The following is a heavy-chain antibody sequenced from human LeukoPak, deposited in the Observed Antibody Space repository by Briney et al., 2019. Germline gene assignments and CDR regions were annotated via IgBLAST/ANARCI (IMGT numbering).Heavy chain of an antibody. CDR1: GGTFSSYA. J-gene: IGHJ5*02. V-gene: IGHV1-69*13. CDR3: AREPGVAAGYNWFDP. CDR2: IIPIFGTA. Sequence: SVKVSCKASGGTFSSYAISWVRQAPGQGLEWMGGIIPIFGTANYAQKFQGRVTITADESTSTAYMELSSLRSEDTAVYYCAREPGVAAGYNWFDPRGQGTLVTVSS. D-gene: IGHD3-3*01.